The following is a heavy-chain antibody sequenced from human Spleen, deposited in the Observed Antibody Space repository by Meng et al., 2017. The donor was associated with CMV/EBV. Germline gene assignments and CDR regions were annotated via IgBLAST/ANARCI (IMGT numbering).Heavy chain of an antibody. J-gene: IGHJ4*02. Sequence: SLSSSGYYWSWIRQHPGKGLEWIGYIYYSGSTFNNPSLKSRVTISVDTSKKQFSLKLSSVTAADTATYYCARHRKEGYSFGNGYDYWGQGTLVTVSS. CDR1: SLSSSGYY. CDR2: IYYSGST. V-gene: IGHV4-31*02. CDR3: ARHRKEGYSFGNGYDY. D-gene: IGHD5-18*01.